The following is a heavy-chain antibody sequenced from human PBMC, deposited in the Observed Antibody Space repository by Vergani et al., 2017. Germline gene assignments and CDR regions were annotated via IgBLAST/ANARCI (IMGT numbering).Heavy chain of an antibody. CDR2: IKSKTDGGTT. V-gene: IGHV3-15*01. D-gene: IGHD6-19*01. Sequence: EVQLVESGGGLVKPGGSLRLSCAASGFTFNKAWMNWVRQAPGKGLEWVGRIKSKTDGGTTDYAAPVTGRFTISREDSKTTLYLEMNSLKTEDTAVYYCTTEDRSGWYGGYFDSWGQGTLVTVSS. CDR3: TTEDRSGWYGGYFDS. J-gene: IGHJ4*02. CDR1: GFTFNKAW.